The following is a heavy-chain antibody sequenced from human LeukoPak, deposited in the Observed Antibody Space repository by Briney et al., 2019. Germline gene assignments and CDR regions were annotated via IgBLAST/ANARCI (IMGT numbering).Heavy chain of an antibody. D-gene: IGHD2-15*01. CDR3: AREGYCSGGSCYSEAFDI. CDR2: ISSSSSYI. J-gene: IGHJ3*02. CDR1: GFTFSSYS. Sequence: GGSLRLSCAASGFTFSSYSMNWVRQAPGKGLEWVSSISSSSSYIYYADSVKGRFTISRDNAKNSLYLQMNSLRAEDTAVYYCAREGYCSGGSCYSEAFDIWGQGTMVTVSS. V-gene: IGHV3-21*01.